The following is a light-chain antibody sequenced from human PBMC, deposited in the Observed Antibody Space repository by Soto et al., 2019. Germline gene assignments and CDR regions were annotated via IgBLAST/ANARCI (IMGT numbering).Light chain of an antibody. CDR1: QNIDNH. CDR3: QQSYNTPYT. CDR2: QTS. Sequence: HVTPSPSSISVSIGNWVPFTCYESQNIDNHLNWYQQKPGKALKVLIFQTSRLQSGVPSRFSGSGSGTDFTLTISSLQPEDFATYSCQQSYNTPYTFGQGTKVDIK. V-gene: IGKV1-39*01. J-gene: IGKJ2*01.